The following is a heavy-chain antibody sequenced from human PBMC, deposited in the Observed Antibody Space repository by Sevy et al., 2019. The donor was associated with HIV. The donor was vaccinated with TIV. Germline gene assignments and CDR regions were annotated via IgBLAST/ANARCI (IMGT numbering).Heavy chain of an antibody. CDR2: ISDIGNT. CDR3: AKCLAVLPGYYYGVDV. CDR1: VFTFSSYD. V-gene: IGHV3-23*01. D-gene: IGHD6-19*01. J-gene: IGHJ6*02. Sequence: GGSLRLSCAASVFTFSSYDMSWVRQAPGKGLEWVSVISDIGNTYYADSVKGRFTMSRDNSKNRLYLQMNSLRAEDTAVYYCAKCLAVLPGYYYGVDVWGQGTTVTVSS.